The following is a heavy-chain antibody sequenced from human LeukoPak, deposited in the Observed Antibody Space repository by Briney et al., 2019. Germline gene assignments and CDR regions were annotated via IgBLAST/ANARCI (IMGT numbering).Heavy chain of an antibody. CDR2: IIPIFGTA. Sequence: GASVKVSCKASGGTFSSYAISWVRQAPGQGLEWMGGIIPIFGTANYAQKFQGRVTITADESTSTAYMELSSLRSEYTAVYYCARGYCSSTSCYRLSWFDPWGQGTLVTVSS. J-gene: IGHJ5*02. D-gene: IGHD2-2*02. CDR1: GGTFSSYA. CDR3: ARGYCSSTSCYRLSWFDP. V-gene: IGHV1-69*13.